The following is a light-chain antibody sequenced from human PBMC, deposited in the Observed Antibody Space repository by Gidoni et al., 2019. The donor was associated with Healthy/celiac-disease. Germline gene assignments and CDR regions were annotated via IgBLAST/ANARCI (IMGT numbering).Light chain of an antibody. V-gene: IGKV1-5*01. Sequence: DSQMTKSPSTLSASVGDRVTITCRASQSISSWLAWYQQKPGKAPKLLIYDASSLESGVPSRFSGSGSGTEFTLTISSLQPDDFATYYCQQYNSYPPWTFGQGTKVEIK. CDR1: QSISSW. CDR3: QQYNSYPPWT. J-gene: IGKJ1*01. CDR2: DAS.